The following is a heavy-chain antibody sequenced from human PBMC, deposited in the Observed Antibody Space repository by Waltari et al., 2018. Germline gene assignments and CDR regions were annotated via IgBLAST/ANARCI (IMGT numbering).Heavy chain of an antibody. CDR2: ISYDGSNK. Sequence: QVQLVESGGGVVQPGRSLRLSCAASGFTFRSYAMQWVRQAPGKGLEWVAVISYDGSNKYYADSVKGRFTISRDNSKNTLYLQMNSLRAEDTAVYYCARVGVGERGGYYFDYWGQGTLVTVSS. J-gene: IGHJ4*02. CDR3: ARVGVGERGGYYFDY. D-gene: IGHD1-26*01. V-gene: IGHV3-30-3*01. CDR1: GFTFRSYA.